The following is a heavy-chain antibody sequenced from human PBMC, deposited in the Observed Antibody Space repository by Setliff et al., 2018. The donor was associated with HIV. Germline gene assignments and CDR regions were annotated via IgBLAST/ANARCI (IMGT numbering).Heavy chain of an antibody. Sequence: SETLSLTCTVSGGSISSGDYYWSWIRQPPGKGLEWIGYIHYTGSTTYNPSLKSRVTISVDTSKNQFSLELSSVTAADTAVYYCARAPTHYFGNNKSSWPDAFDIWGLGTMVTVSS. J-gene: IGHJ3*02. V-gene: IGHV4-61*08. D-gene: IGHD3-10*01. CDR2: IHYTGST. CDR1: GGSISSGDYY. CDR3: ARAPTHYFGNNKSSWPDAFDI.